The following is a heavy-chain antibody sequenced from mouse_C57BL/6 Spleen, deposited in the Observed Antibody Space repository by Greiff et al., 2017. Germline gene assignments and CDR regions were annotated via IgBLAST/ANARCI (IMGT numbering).Heavy chain of an antibody. CDR3: ARSYSNHFAY. CDR1: GFNIKDYY. V-gene: IGHV14-2*01. Sequence: VQLQQSGAELVKPGASVKLSCTASGFNIKDYYMHWVKQRTEQGLEWIGRIDPEDGETKYAPKFPGKATITAETSSNTAYLQLISLTSEDTAVYYCARSYSNHFAYWGQGTLVTVSA. D-gene: IGHD2-5*01. CDR2: IDPEDGET. J-gene: IGHJ3*01.